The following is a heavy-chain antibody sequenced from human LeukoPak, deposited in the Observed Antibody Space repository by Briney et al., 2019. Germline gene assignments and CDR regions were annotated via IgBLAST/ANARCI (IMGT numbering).Heavy chain of an antibody. Sequence: GGSLRLSCAASGFTFSSYGMHWVRQAPGKGLEWVAVIWYDGSNKYYADSVKGRFTISRDNAKNTLYLQMNSLRAEDTAVYYCSRDLRGRDDYWGQGILVIVSS. CDR3: SRDLRGRDDY. CDR1: GFTFSSYG. D-gene: IGHD5-24*01. V-gene: IGHV3-33*01. CDR2: IWYDGSNK. J-gene: IGHJ4*02.